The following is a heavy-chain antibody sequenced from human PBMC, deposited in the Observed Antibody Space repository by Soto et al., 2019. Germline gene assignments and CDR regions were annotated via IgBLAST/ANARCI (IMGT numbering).Heavy chain of an antibody. D-gene: IGHD1-1*01. CDR1: GQSFSGHS. CDR3: ARGSGIVALPGELEDVNYDY. CDR2: INESGST. Sequence: QVQLQKWGAGLLKPSETLSLTCAVYGQSFSGHSWGWIRQPPGKGLEWIGEINESGSTYYNPSLKSRVTISTETSKNHFSLKVSSVSAADTAVYYCARGSGIVALPGELEDVNYDYWGQGTLVNVSS. V-gene: IGHV4-34*01. J-gene: IGHJ4*02.